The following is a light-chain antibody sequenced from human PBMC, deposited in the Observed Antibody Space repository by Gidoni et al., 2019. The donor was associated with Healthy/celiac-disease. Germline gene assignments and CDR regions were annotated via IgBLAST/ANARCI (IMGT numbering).Light chain of an antibody. CDR3: QQSYSYPFT. CDR1: QSISSY. Sequence: DIQITQSPSSLSASVGDRVTITCRASQSISSYLNWYQQKPGKAPKLLIYSASSLQSGVPSRFSGSGSGTDFTLTISSLQPDDFATYYCQQSYSYPFTFGPGTKVDIK. CDR2: SAS. J-gene: IGKJ3*01. V-gene: IGKV1-39*01.